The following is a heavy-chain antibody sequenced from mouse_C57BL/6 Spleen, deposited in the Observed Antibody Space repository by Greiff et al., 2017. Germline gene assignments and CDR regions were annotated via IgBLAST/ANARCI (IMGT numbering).Heavy chain of an antibody. Sequence: QVQLQQPGAELVKPGASVTLSCKSSGYTFTSYWMHWVKQRPGQGLEWIGMIHPNSGSTNYNEKFKSKATLTVDKSTSTAYMQLSSLTSEDSAVYYCARWITTVVGGFDYWGQGTTLTVSS. D-gene: IGHD1-1*01. CDR2: IHPNSGST. J-gene: IGHJ2*01. V-gene: IGHV1-64*01. CDR3: ARWITTVVGGFDY. CDR1: GYTFTSYW.